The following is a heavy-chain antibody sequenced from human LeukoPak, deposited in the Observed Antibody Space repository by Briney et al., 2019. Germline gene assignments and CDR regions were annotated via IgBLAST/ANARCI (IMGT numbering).Heavy chain of an antibody. Sequence: GGSLRLSCAASGCTFDVYGMSCVRQAPGKGLVCLSGIKWYGGSTGYADSVKGRFTISRDNAKNTLYLQMNSLRAEDTALYYCARRTLSVGASITFYFDYWGQGTLVTVSS. CDR1: GCTFDVYG. CDR3: ARRTLSVGASITFYFDY. J-gene: IGHJ4*02. D-gene: IGHD1-26*01. CDR2: IKWYGGST. V-gene: IGHV3-20*04.